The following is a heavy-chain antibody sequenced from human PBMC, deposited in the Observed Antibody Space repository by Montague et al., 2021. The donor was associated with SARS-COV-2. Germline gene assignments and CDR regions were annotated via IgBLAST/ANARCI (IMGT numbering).Heavy chain of an antibody. V-gene: IGHV5-51*01. CDR3: ARPLVWGSYQDSAIDI. Sequence: QSGAEVKKPGESLKISCKGSGYSFARYWIGWVRQMPGKGLEWMGIIYPGDSDTRYSTSFQAQVTISTDKSISTAYLQGSSLKASDTAMYYFARPLVWGSYQDSAIDIWGQGTMVTVSS. CDR1: GYSFARYW. D-gene: IGHD3-16*02. J-gene: IGHJ3*02. CDR2: IYPGDSDT.